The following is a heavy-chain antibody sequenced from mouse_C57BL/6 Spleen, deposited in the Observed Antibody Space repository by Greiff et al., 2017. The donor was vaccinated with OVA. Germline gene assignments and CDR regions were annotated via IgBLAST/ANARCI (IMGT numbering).Heavy chain of an antibody. D-gene: IGHD1-1*01. CDR3: ARSSITSHFDY. J-gene: IGHJ2*01. Sequence: QVQLQQPGTELVKPGASVKLSCKASGYTFTSYWMHWVKQRPGQGLEWIGNINPSNGGTNYNEKFKSKATLTVDKSSSPAYMQLSSLTSEDSAGKRCARSSITSHFDYWGQGTTLTVSS. V-gene: IGHV1-53*01. CDR2: INPSNGGT. CDR1: GYTFTSYW.